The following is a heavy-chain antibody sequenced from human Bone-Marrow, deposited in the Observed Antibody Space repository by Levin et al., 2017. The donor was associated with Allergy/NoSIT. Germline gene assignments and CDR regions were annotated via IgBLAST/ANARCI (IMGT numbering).Heavy chain of an antibody. CDR3: ARRSGFNSGYDYGMDV. Sequence: GESLKISCEGSGYTFTNYWIAWVRQMPGKGLEWMGIIYPRDSDTRYSPSFQGQVTISVDKSISTAYLQWSSLKASDTAMYFCARRSGFNSGYDYGMDVWGQGTTVTVSS. D-gene: IGHD5-18*01. CDR2: IYPRDSDT. V-gene: IGHV5-51*01. J-gene: IGHJ6*02. CDR1: GYTFTNYW.